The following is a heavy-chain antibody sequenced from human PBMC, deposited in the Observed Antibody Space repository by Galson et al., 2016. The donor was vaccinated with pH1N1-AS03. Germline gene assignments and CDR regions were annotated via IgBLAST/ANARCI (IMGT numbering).Heavy chain of an antibody. CDR3: AKDSWGNNWSCFDY. Sequence: SLRLSCAASGIPFSSHWMHWIRQVPGKGLVWVSQINTDETETIYADSVKGRFTISRDNAKNTLYLLMDSLRAEDTAVYYCAKDSWGNNWSCFDYWGQGTLVTVSS. J-gene: IGHJ4*02. CDR2: INTDETET. CDR1: GIPFSSHW. D-gene: IGHD1-1*01. V-gene: IGHV3-74*01.